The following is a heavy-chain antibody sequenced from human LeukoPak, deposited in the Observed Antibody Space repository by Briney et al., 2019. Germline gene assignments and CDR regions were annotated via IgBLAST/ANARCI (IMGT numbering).Heavy chain of an antibody. CDR2: IGGHET. CDR1: GFTFSTNA. Sequence: GGSLRLSCTTSGFTFSTNAMSWVRQAPGKGLEWVSTIGGHETFYAGSVKGRFTISRDNSKNTVYLHMSSLRVEDTAVYYCAKDWIQFNRVYDCFDSWGQGTLVTVSS. CDR3: AKDWIQFNRVYDCFDS. J-gene: IGHJ4*02. D-gene: IGHD3-16*01. V-gene: IGHV3-23*01.